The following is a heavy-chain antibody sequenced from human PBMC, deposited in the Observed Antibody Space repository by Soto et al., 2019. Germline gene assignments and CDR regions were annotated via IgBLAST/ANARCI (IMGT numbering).Heavy chain of an antibody. Sequence: PGGSLRLSCAVSGFSFSSYAMRWVRQAPGKGLEWVAVISYDGSNEYYADSVKGRFTISRDNSKNTLYLEVNTLRVEDTAVYYCARVRSDFWSGFPYWGQGTLVTVSS. CDR3: ARVRSDFWSGFPY. J-gene: IGHJ4*02. V-gene: IGHV3-30-3*01. D-gene: IGHD3-3*01. CDR2: ISYDGSNE. CDR1: GFSFSSYA.